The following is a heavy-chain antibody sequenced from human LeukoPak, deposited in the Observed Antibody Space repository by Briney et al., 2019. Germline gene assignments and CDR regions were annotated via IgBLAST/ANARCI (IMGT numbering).Heavy chain of an antibody. J-gene: IGHJ4*02. CDR2: ITFSSSII. CDR1: GFTFSSYS. CDR3: ARDRLHYGEYEKTFDY. V-gene: IGHV3-48*01. Sequence: GGSLRLSCAASGFTFSSYSMNWVRQAPGKGLEGVSYITFSSSIIYYADSVKGRFTISRDNAKNSLYLQMNSLRAEDTAVYYCARDRLHYGEYEKTFDYWGQGTLVSVSS. D-gene: IGHD4-17*01.